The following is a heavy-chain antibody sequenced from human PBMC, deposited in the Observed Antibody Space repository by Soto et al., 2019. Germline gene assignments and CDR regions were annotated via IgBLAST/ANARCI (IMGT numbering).Heavy chain of an antibody. V-gene: IGHV4-39*01. Sequence: KTSETLSLTCSVSGGSFKRSSDFCDWIRQTPGKGLEWIGSIHYSGGTYYNPSLRGRVAMSVDSTKSQFSLRLTSVTDADTAIYYCARREDSNVFGGLDVWGQGTAVTVSS. CDR1: GGSFKRSSDF. D-gene: IGHD3-16*01. J-gene: IGHJ6*02. CDR3: ARREDSNVFGGLDV. CDR2: IHYSGGT.